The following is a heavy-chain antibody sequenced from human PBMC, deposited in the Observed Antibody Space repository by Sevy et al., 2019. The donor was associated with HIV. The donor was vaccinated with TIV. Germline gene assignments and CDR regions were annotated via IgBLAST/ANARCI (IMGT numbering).Heavy chain of an antibody. CDR2: LSFGCGEI. V-gene: IGHV3-23*01. CDR3: AREGCTKPHDY. D-gene: IGHD2-8*01. CDR1: GFTFSKYS. J-gene: IGHJ4*02. Sequence: GGSLRLSCAASGFTFSKYSMNWVRQPPGKGLEWVSTLSFGCGEINYADSVKGRFTISRDNSKSSVYLQMNNLRPEDTSVYYCAREGCTKPHDYWGQETLVTVSS.